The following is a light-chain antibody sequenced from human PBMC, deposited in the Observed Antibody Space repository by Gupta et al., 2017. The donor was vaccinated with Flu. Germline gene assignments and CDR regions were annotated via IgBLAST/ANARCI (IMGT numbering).Light chain of an antibody. CDR1: QSVLYSSNNKNY. CDR3: QQYYSAPPLT. V-gene: IGKV4-1*01. J-gene: IGKJ4*01. CDR2: WAS. Sequence: DIVMTQSPDSLALSLGERATINCKSSQSVLYSSNNKNYLAWYQQKPGQPPQLLIYWASTRESGVPDRFSGSGSGTDFTLTISSLQAEDVAVYYCQQYYSAPPLTVGGGTKVEIK.